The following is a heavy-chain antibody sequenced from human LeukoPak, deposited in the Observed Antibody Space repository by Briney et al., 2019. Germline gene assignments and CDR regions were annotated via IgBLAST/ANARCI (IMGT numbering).Heavy chain of an antibody. CDR2: ISYDGSNK. D-gene: IGHD6-6*01. V-gene: IGHV3-30*04. J-gene: IGHJ4*02. CDR3: ASLSLGHY. Sequence: PGGSLRLSCAASGFTFSSYAMHWVRQAPGKGLEWVAVISYDGSNKYYADSVKGRFTISRDNSKNTLYLQMNSPRAEDTAVYYCASLSLGHYWGQGTLVTVSS. CDR1: GFTFSSYA.